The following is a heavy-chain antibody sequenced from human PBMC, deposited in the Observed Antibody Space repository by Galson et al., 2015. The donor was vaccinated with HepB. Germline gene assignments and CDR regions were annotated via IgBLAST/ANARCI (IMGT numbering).Heavy chain of an antibody. J-gene: IGHJ4*02. Sequence: QLQLQESGPGLVRPSETLSLTCTVSGGSISRSSYYWSWIRQPPGKRLEWIGNIYYSGGTYYNTSLKSRITISVDTSKNQFSLKLTSVTAADTAVYYCARDRDPGMGHYWGRGTLVTVSS. CDR2: IYYSGGT. CDR1: GGSISRSSYY. V-gene: IGHV4-39*07. D-gene: IGHD1-14*01. CDR3: ARDRDPGMGHY.